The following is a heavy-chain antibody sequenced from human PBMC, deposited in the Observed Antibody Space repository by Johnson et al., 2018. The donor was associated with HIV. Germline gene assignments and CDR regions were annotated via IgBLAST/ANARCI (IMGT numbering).Heavy chain of an antibody. D-gene: IGHD3-22*01. CDR3: ARGFVRISMILVADAFDI. V-gene: IGHV3-30*04. CDR2: ISYDGSNK. CDR1: GFTFSSYA. J-gene: IGHJ3*02. Sequence: QVQLVESGGGVVQPGRSLRLSCAASGFTFSSYAMHWVRQAPVKGLEWVAVISYDGSNKYYADSVKGRFTISRDNTKNSLHLQMNSLRGEDTALYYCARGFVRISMILVADAFDIWGHGTTVTVSS.